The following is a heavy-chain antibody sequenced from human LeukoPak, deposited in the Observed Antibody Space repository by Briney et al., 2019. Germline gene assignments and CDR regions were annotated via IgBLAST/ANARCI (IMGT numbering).Heavy chain of an antibody. Sequence: SDTLSLTCDVYRYSVNNNDWWGWIRQPPGKGLEWIGYIYHNGDTYYSPSLKSRITLSVDTSKNQFSLRLTSVTAMDAAVYYCAKKVAGVGWFDPWGQGTLVTVSS. CDR1: RYSVNNNDW. CDR2: IYHNGDT. V-gene: IGHV4-28*01. J-gene: IGHJ5*02. CDR3: AKKVAGVGWFDP. D-gene: IGHD7-27*01.